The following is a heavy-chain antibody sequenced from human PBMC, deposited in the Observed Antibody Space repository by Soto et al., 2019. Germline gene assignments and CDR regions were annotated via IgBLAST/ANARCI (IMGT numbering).Heavy chain of an antibody. Sequence: QVQLVESGGGVVQPGRPLRLSCGASGFTFSNYAMHWVRQAPGKGLEWVAVISSDGTNKYYADSVKGRLTISRDNSKNTLYLPMNRLRAEDTAVYYCARDQNPSGSYQGIFDYWGQGILVTVSS. V-gene: IGHV3-30-3*01. J-gene: IGHJ4*02. CDR3: ARDQNPSGSYQGIFDY. CDR2: ISSDGTNK. CDR1: GFTFSNYA. D-gene: IGHD1-26*01.